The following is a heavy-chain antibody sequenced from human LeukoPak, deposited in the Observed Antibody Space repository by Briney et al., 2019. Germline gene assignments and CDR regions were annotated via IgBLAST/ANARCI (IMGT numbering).Heavy chain of an antibody. D-gene: IGHD3-22*01. J-gene: IGHJ4*02. V-gene: IGHV4-59*01. CDR3: ARENPSGYYNRPIDY. CDR2: IYYSGSI. Sequence: SQTLSLTCTVSGASISSYYWSWIRQPPGKGLEWIGDIYYSGSIKYNPSLKSRVTMSVDTSKNQFSLKLSSVTAADTAIYYCARENPSGYYNRPIDYWGQGTLVTVSS. CDR1: GASISSYY.